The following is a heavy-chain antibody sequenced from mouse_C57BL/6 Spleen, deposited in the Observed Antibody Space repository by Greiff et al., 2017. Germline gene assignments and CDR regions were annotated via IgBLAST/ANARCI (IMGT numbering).Heavy chain of an antibody. V-gene: IGHV8-12*01. D-gene: IGHD1-1*01. J-gene: IGHJ1*03. CDR2: NYRDDDK. CDR1: GFSLSTSGMG. CDR3: ARRANSYGSSYVGYWYFDV. Sequence: QVTLKVSGPGILQSSQTLSLTCSFSGFSLSTSGMGVSWIRQPSGKGLEWLAHNYRDDDKRYNPSLKSRLTISKDTSRNQVFRKITSVDTADTATYYCARRANSYGSSYVGYWYFDVWGTGTTVTVSS.